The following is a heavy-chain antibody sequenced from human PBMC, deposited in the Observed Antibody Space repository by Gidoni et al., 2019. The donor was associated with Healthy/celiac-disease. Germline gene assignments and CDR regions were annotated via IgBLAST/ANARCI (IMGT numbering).Heavy chain of an antibody. D-gene: IGHD3-16*01. CDR2: IIPMFGIA. V-gene: IGHV1-69*17. CDR1: GCTFSSYA. CDR3: GRESEGGAPDY. Sequence: QVQLVQSGAEVQKPGSSMKVSFKASGCTFSSYAISWVRQAPGQGLEWMGGIIPMFGIANYAQKFQGRVTITADKSTSKAYMELSSLRSEDTAVYYCGRESEGGAPDYWGQGTLVTVSS. J-gene: IGHJ4*02.